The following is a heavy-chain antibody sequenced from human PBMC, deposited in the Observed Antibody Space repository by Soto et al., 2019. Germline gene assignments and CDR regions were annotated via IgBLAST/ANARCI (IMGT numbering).Heavy chain of an antibody. J-gene: IGHJ6*03. D-gene: IGHD2-15*01. V-gene: IGHV3-74*01. CDR2: INSDGSST. CDR3: ARESGSGGRLSYYYMDV. Sequence: PGGSLRLSCAASGFTFSSYWMHWVRQAPGKGLVWVSRINSDGSSTSYADSVKGRFTISRDNAKNTLYLQMNSLRAEDTAVYYCARESGSGGRLSYYYMDVWGKGATVTVSS. CDR1: GFTFSSYW.